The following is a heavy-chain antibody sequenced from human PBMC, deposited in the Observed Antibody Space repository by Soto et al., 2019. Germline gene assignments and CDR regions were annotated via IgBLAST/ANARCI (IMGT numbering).Heavy chain of an antibody. CDR2: IWYDGSNK. CDR3: ARGGVWGFWSGYSHYYYMDV. CDR1: GFTFSSYV. Sequence: GSLRLSCAASGFTFSSYVMHWVRQAPGKGLEWVAVIWYDGSNKYYADSVKGRFTISRDNSKNTLYLQMNSLRAEDTAVYYCARGGVWGFWSGYSHYYYMDVWGKGTTVTVSS. J-gene: IGHJ6*03. V-gene: IGHV3-33*01. D-gene: IGHD3-3*01.